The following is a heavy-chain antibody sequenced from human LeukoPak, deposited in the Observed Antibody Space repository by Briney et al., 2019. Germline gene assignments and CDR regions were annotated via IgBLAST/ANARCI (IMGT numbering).Heavy chain of an antibody. J-gene: IGHJ4*02. CDR1: GYTFTSYG. CDR3: ARGLGSDHFDY. Sequence: ASVKVSCKASGYTFTSYGIRWVRQAPGQGLEWMGWISAYNGNTNYAQKLQGRVTMTRDTSTSTVYMELSSLRSEDAAVYYCARGLGSDHFDYWGQGTLVTVSS. CDR2: ISAYNGNT. D-gene: IGHD2-21*02. V-gene: IGHV1-18*01.